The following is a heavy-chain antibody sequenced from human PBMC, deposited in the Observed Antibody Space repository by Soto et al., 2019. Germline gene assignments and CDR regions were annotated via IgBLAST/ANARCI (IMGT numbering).Heavy chain of an antibody. Sequence: QVQLVESGGGVVQPGRSQRLSCAASGFTFSSYGMHWVRQAPGKGLEWVAVIWYDGSNKYYADSVKGRFTISRDNSKNTLYLQMNSLRAEDTAVYYCARDLLGDYYGMDVWGQGTTVTVSS. CDR3: ARDLLGDYYGMDV. J-gene: IGHJ6*02. CDR1: GFTFSSYG. CDR2: IWYDGSNK. D-gene: IGHD3-16*01. V-gene: IGHV3-33*01.